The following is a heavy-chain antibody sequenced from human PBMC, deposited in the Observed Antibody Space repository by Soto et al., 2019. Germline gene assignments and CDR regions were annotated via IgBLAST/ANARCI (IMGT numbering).Heavy chain of an antibody. V-gene: IGHV3-23*01. CDR1: GFTFSSYA. D-gene: IGHD3-9*01. CDR2: ISGSGGST. CDR3: AKGITRFPLGQNYYYGMDV. J-gene: IGHJ6*02. Sequence: PGGSLRLSCAASGFTFSSYAMSWVRQAPGKGLEWVSAISGSGGSTYYADSVKGRFTISRDNSKNTLYLQMNSLRAEDTAVYYCAKGITRFPLGQNYYYGMDVWGQGTTVTVSS.